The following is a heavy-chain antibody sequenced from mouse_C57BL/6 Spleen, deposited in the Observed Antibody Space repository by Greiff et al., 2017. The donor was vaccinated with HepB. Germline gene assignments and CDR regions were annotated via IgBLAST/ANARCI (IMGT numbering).Heavy chain of an antibody. CDR2: ISGGGGNT. Sequence: EVNLVESGGGLVKPGGSLKLSCAASGFTFSSYTMSWVRQTPEKRLEWVATISGGGGNTYYPDSVKGRFTISRDNAKNTLYLQMSSLRSEDTALYYCAVTGYFDVWGTGTTVTVSS. J-gene: IGHJ1*03. CDR1: GFTFSSYT. CDR3: AVTGYFDV. V-gene: IGHV5-9*01.